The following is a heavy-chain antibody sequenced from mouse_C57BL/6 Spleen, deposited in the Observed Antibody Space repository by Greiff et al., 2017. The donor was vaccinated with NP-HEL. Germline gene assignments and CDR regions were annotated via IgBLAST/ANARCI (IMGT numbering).Heavy chain of an antibody. CDR2: IYPGDGDT. CDR1: GYAFSSSW. D-gene: IGHD2-4*01. Sequence: QVQLQQSGPELVKPGASVKISCKASGYAFSSSWMNWVKQRPGKGLEWIGRIYPGDGDTNYNGKFKGKATLTADKSSSTAYMQLSSLTSEDSAVYFCARYYDYDGYAMVYWGQGTSVTVSS. V-gene: IGHV1-82*01. J-gene: IGHJ4*01. CDR3: ARYYDYDGYAMVY.